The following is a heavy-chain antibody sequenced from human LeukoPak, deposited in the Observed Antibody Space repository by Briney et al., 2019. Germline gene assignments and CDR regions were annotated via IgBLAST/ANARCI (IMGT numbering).Heavy chain of an antibody. J-gene: IGHJ4*02. CDR1: GFTFSTYA. CDR3: ARDRIAAAGLSFDY. CDR2: IGDTT. Sequence: GGSLRLSCAASGFTFSTYAMSWVRQAPGKGLGWVSAIGDTTYYADSVKGRFTISRDNAKNSLYLQMNSLRAEDTAVYYCARDRIAAAGLSFDYWGQGTLVTVSS. D-gene: IGHD6-13*01. V-gene: IGHV3-23*01.